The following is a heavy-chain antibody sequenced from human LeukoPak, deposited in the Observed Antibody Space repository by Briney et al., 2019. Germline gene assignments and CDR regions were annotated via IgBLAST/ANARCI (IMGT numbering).Heavy chain of an antibody. Sequence: ASVKVSCKASGYTFTDYYMHWVRQAPGQGLEWMGWINPNSHATSYAQTFQGRVTMTRDTSINTVYMELSSLGSDDTAVYYCARESRDTAWSLDLWGQGTLVTVSS. CDR3: ARESRDTAWSLDL. J-gene: IGHJ4*02. D-gene: IGHD1-1*01. V-gene: IGHV1-2*02. CDR2: INPNSHAT. CDR1: GYTFTDYY.